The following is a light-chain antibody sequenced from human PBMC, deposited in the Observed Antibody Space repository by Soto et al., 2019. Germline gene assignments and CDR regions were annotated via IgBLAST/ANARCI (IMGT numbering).Light chain of an antibody. CDR2: GAS. V-gene: IGKV3-20*01. CDR3: QQYGGSPQT. CDR1: QSVSSSY. J-gene: IGKJ1*01. Sequence: EIVLTQSPGTLSLSPGERATLSCRASQSVSSSYLAWYQQKPGQAPRLLIYGASSRATGIPDRSSGSGSGTDFTLTISRLEPEDFAVYYCQQYGGSPQTFGQGTKV.